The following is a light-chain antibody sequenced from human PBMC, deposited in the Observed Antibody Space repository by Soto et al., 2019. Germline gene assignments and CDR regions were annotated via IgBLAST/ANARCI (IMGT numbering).Light chain of an antibody. CDR2: DVT. Sequence: QSALTQPPSVSGSPGQSVTISCTGTTSDIGGYKYVSWYQRLPGKAPKLMIFDVTKRPSGVPDRFSGSNSGNTASLTISGLQAEDEAIYYCCSYARTTHVFGTGTKLTVL. CDR3: CSYARTTHV. CDR1: TSDIGGYKY. V-gene: IGLV2-11*01. J-gene: IGLJ1*01.